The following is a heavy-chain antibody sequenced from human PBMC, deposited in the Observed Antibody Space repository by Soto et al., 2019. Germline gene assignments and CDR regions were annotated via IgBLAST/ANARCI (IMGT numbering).Heavy chain of an antibody. CDR1: GGSISSGGYS. J-gene: IGHJ4*02. CDR2: IYHSGST. V-gene: IGHV4-30-2*01. D-gene: IGHD3-22*01. CDR3: SRGPDYYDSSCYYGN. Sequence: QLQLQESGSGLVKPSQTLSLTCAVSGGSISSGGYSWSWIRQPPGKGLEWIGYIYHSGSTYYNPSLKSRGNMSVDRSKNQFSLKVSSVTAADTAGYYCSRGPDYYDSSCYYGNWGQGTLVTVSS.